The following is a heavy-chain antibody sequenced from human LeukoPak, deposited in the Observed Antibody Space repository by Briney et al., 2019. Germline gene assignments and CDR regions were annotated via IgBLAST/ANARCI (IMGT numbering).Heavy chain of an antibody. D-gene: IGHD1-26*01. CDR1: GYTFTGYY. Sequence: GASVKVSCKASGYTFTGYYMHWVRQAPGQGLEWMGWTNPNSGGTNYAQKFQGRVTMTRDTSISTAYMELSRLRSDDTAVYYCARGVVGATLHGGFDYWGQGTLVTVSS. CDR3: ARGVVGATLHGGFDY. V-gene: IGHV1-2*02. J-gene: IGHJ4*02. CDR2: TNPNSGGT.